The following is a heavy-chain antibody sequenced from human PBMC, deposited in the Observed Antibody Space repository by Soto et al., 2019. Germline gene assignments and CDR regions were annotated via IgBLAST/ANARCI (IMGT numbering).Heavy chain of an antibody. CDR2: IYHSGST. CDR1: GGSISSGGYS. V-gene: IGHV4-30-2*01. CDR3: ARIVVVVAATPWFDP. Sequence: QLQLQESGSGLVKPSQTLSLTCAVSGGSISSGGYSWSWIRQPPGKGLEWIGYIYHSGSTYYNPSLKSRVTISVDRSKNQFSLKLSSVTAADTAVYYCARIVVVVAATPWFDPWGQGTLVTVSS. D-gene: IGHD2-15*01. J-gene: IGHJ5*02.